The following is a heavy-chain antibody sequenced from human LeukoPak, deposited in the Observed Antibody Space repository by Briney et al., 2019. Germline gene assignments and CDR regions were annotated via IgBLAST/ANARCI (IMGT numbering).Heavy chain of an antibody. J-gene: IGHJ4*02. V-gene: IGHV4-39*07. CDR3: ARGPVTSSSWYYFDY. CDR2: IYYSGST. D-gene: IGHD6-13*01. CDR1: GGSISSSSFY. Sequence: PSETLSLTCTVSGGSISSSSFYWGWIRQPPGKGPEWIGSIYYSGSTYYNPSLKSRVTISEDTSKNQFSLKLTSVTAADTAVYYCARGPVTSSSWYYFDYWGQGTLVTVSS.